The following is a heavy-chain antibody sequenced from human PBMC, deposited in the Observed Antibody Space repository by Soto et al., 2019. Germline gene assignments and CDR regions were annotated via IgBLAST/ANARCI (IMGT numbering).Heavy chain of an antibody. CDR1: GGSISSGGYY. Sequence: LSLTCTVSGGSISSGGYYWSWIRQHPGKGLEWIGYIYYSGSTFYTPTLKSRVTISVDTSKNQFSLNLSSVTAADTAVYYCARKKGYSYGPHYFDYWGQGTLVTVSS. V-gene: IGHV4-31*03. CDR3: ARKKGYSYGPHYFDY. D-gene: IGHD5-18*01. CDR2: IYYSGST. J-gene: IGHJ4*02.